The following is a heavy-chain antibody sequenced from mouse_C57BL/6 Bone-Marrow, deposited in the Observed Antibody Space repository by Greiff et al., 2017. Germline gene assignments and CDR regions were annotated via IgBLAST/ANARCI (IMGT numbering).Heavy chain of an antibody. CDR2: SRNKANDYTT. V-gene: IGHV7-1*01. CDR1: GFTFSDFY. J-gene: IGHJ3*01. Sequence: EVQGVESGGGLVQSGRSLRLSCATSGFTFSDFYMEWVRQAPGKGLEWIAASRNKANDYTTEYSASVKGRFIVSRDTSQSILYLQMKALRAEDTAIYYCARDANYYGFAYWGQGTLVTVSA. CDR3: ARDANYYGFAY. D-gene: IGHD1-2*01.